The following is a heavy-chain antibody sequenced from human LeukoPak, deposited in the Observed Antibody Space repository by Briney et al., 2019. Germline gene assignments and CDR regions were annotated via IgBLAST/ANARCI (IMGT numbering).Heavy chain of an antibody. V-gene: IGHV3-23*05. Sequence: SLRVSCAPSRWTFSSFDLSWVRPTPGKGVAGVQTLACLNTSCTEYSADSLKGRFSISRDNSRRTLSLQMNCLRVEDTSIYYCARDSEGCFDFWGQGTLVTVSS. CDR1: RWTFSSFD. CDR2: LACLNTSCTE. J-gene: IGHJ4*02. CDR3: ARDSEGCFDF. D-gene: IGHD3-10*01.